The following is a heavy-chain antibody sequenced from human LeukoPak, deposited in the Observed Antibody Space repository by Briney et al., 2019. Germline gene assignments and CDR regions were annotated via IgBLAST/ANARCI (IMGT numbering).Heavy chain of an antibody. V-gene: IGHV1-69*05. CDR2: IIPMLGTT. J-gene: IGHJ6*02. CDR3: AGYGSGSYYAFGMDV. CDR1: GGTFSRYS. Sequence: SVRVSCKASGGTFSRYSISWVRQAPGQGVECVGGIIPMLGTTNYAQKFQDRVTITTDESSSTVYMELSSLRSEDTAVYYCAGYGSGSYYAFGMDVWGQGTTVTVSS. D-gene: IGHD3-10*01.